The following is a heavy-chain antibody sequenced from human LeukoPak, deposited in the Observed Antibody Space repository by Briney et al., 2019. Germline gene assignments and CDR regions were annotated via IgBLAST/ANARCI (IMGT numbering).Heavy chain of an antibody. CDR2: IRSKAYGETA. CDR3: TRDRGAYNLYDY. D-gene: IGHD1-1*01. CDR1: GFTFGDYT. Sequence: GGSQRLSCTASGFTFGDYTMSWIRQAPGKGLEWVGFIRSKAYGETADYAASVKGRFTISRDDSKAIAYLQMNSLKTEDTAVYHCTRDRGAYNLYDYWGQGTLVTVSS. J-gene: IGHJ4*02. V-gene: IGHV3-49*03.